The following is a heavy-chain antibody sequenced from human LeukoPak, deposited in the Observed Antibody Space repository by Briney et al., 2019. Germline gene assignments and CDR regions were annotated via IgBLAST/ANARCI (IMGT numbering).Heavy chain of an antibody. V-gene: IGHV3-23*01. Sequence: GGSLRLSCAASGFTFSTFAMIWVRQPPGKGLEWVSSIFPSGGEIHYADSVRGRFTISRDNSKSTLSLQMNRLRPEDAAVYYCAKAHVTTCRGAYCYPFDYWGQGTLVAVSS. CDR3: AKAHVTTCRGAYCYPFDY. J-gene: IGHJ4*02. D-gene: IGHD2-21*01. CDR2: IFPSGGEI. CDR1: GFTFSTFA.